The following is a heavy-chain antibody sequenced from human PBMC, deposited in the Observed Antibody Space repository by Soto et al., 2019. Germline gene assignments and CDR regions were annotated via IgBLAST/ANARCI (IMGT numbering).Heavy chain of an antibody. V-gene: IGHV3-30*18. J-gene: IGHJ4*02. Sequence: QVQLVESGGGVVQPGRSLRLSCAASGFTFSSYGMHWVRQAPGKGLEWVAVISYDGSNKYYADSVKSRFTISRDNSKNTRYLQMNSLRAEDTAVYYCANSDSSGYFDYWGQGTLVTVSS. D-gene: IGHD3-22*01. CDR2: ISYDGSNK. CDR3: ANSDSSGYFDY. CDR1: GFTFSSYG.